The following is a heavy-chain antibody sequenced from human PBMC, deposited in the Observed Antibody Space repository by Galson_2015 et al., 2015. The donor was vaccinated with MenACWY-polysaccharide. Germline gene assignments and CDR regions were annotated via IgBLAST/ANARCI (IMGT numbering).Heavy chain of an antibody. J-gene: IGHJ4*02. CDR3: ARRSPGIVGATLFDY. CDR1: GFTFSSYS. Sequence: SLRLSCAASGFTFSSYSMNWVRQAPGKGLEWVSSISSSSSYIYYADSVKGRFTISRDNAKNSLYLQMNSLRAEDTAVYYCARRSPGIVGATLFDYWGQGTLVTVSS. CDR2: ISSSSSYI. V-gene: IGHV3-21*01. D-gene: IGHD1-26*01.